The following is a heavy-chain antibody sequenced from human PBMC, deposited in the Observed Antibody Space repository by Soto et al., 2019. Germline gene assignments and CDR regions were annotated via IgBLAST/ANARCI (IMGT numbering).Heavy chain of an antibody. Sequence: GGSLRLSCAASGFTFSNYGMHWVRQAPGKGLEWLAFISHDGSNTYYADSVKGRFTISRDNSKNTLYLEMNSLRAEDTAVYYCARESEDLTSNFDYWGQGTLVTVSS. V-gene: IGHV3-30*03. CDR1: GFTFSNYG. CDR2: ISHDGSNT. J-gene: IGHJ4*02. CDR3: ARESEDLTSNFDY.